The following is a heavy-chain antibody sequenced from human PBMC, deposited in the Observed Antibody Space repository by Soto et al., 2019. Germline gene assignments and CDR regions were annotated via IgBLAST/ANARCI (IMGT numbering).Heavy chain of an antibody. D-gene: IGHD2-2*03. Sequence: EVQLVESGGGLVQPGGSLRLSCAASGFTFNSYWMHWVRQAPGKGLVWVSRINSDGSSTSYADSVKGRFTISRHNAKNTLYLQMNSLRAEDSAVYYCVRVGYWSSTSCFQFDPWGQGTLVTVSS. CDR1: GFTFNSYW. CDR2: INSDGSST. J-gene: IGHJ5*02. CDR3: VRVGYWSSTSCFQFDP. V-gene: IGHV3-74*01.